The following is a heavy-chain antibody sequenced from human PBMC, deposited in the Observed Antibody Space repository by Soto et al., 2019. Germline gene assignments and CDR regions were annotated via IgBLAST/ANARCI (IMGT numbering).Heavy chain of an antibody. CDR3: ARALIGVAVTLDY. V-gene: IGHV3-33*01. CDR1: GFTFSSYG. D-gene: IGHD6-19*01. J-gene: IGHJ4*02. Sequence: GGSLRLSCAASGFTFSSYGMHWVRQAPGKGLEWVAVIWYDGSNKYYADSVKGRFTISRDNSKNTLYLQMNSLRAEDTAVYYWARALIGVAVTLDYWGQGTLVTVSS. CDR2: IWYDGSNK.